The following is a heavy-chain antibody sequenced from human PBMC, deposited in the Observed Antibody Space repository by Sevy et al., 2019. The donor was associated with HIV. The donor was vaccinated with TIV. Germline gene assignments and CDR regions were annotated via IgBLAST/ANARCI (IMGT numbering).Heavy chain of an antibody. CDR1: GGSISSYY. J-gene: IGHJ6*02. Sequence: SETLSLTCTVSGGSISSYYWSWIRQPAGKGLEWIGRIYTSWSTNYNPSLKSRVTMSVDTSKNQFSLKLSSVTAADTAVYYCARDNSGYDPLTYYYYGMDVWGQGTTVTVSS. CDR2: IYTSWST. D-gene: IGHD5-12*01. V-gene: IGHV4-4*07. CDR3: ARDNSGYDPLTYYYYGMDV.